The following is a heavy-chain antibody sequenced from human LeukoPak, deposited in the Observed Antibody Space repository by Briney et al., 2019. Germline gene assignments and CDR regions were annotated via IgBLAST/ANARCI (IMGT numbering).Heavy chain of an antibody. J-gene: IGHJ3*02. Sequence: GGTLRLSCAASGFTFSSYSMNWVRQAPGKGLEWVSSISSSSSYIYYADSVKGGFTISRDNAKNSLYLQMTSLRAEDTAVYYCARDGYYYDSSGYYQEAFDIWGQGTMVTVSS. CDR3: ARDGYYYDSSGYYQEAFDI. D-gene: IGHD3-22*01. CDR2: ISSSSSYI. CDR1: GFTFSSYS. V-gene: IGHV3-21*01.